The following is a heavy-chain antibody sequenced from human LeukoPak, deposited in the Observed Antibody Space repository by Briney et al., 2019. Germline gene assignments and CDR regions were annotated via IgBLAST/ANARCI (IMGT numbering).Heavy chain of an antibody. CDR3: ARGVCSSTSCYSFDP. D-gene: IGHD2-2*01. Sequence: SETLSLTCADYGGSFSGYYWSWIRQPPGKGLERIGAINHSGSTNYNPSLKSRVTISLDTSKNQFSLKLSSVTAADTAVYYCARGVCSSTSCYSFDPWGQGTLVTVSS. V-gene: IGHV4-34*01. J-gene: IGHJ5*02. CDR1: GGSFSGYY. CDR2: INHSGST.